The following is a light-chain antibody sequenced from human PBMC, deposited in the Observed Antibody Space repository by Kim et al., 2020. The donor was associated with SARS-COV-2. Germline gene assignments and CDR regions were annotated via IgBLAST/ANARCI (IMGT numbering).Light chain of an antibody. CDR2: DAS. J-gene: IGKJ2*01. V-gene: IGKV1-33*01. CDR3: QQDDNLPHT. CDR1: LDIRNY. Sequence: DIHMTQSPSSLSASVGDRVTITCQASLDIRNYLNWYQQKPGKAPKLLIYDASDLEAGVPSRFSGSGAGSHFTFTITSLQPEDVATYYCQQDDNLPHTFGQGTKLEI.